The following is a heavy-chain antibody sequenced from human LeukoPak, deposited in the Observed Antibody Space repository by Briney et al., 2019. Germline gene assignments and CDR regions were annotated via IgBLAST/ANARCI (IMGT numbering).Heavy chain of an antibody. CDR2: IKQDGSEK. CDR3: ARGAVVVIKKGAFDI. D-gene: IGHD3-22*01. J-gene: IGHJ3*02. Sequence: GGSLRLSCAASGFTFSSYWMSWVRQAPGKGLEWVANIKQDGSEKYYVDSVKGRFTISRDNAKNSLYLQMNSLRAEDTAVYYCARGAVVVIKKGAFDIWGQGTMVTVSS. V-gene: IGHV3-7*01. CDR1: GFTFSSYW.